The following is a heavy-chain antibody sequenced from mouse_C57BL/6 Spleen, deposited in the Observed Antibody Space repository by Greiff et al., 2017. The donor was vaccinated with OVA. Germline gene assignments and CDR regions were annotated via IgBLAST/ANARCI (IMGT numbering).Heavy chain of an antibody. J-gene: IGHJ1*03. V-gene: IGHV5-6*01. Sequence: VQLQQSGGDLVKPGGSLKLSCAASGFTFSSYGMSWVRQTPDKRLEWVATISSGGSYTYYPDSVKGRFTISRDNAKNTLYLQMSSLKSEDTAMYYCARGDGSSYWYFDVWGTGTTVTVSS. CDR3: ARGDGSSYWYFDV. CDR2: ISSGGSYT. CDR1: GFTFSSYG. D-gene: IGHD1-1*01.